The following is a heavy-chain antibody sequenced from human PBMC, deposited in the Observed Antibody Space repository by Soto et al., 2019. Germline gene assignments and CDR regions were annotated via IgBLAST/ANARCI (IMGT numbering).Heavy chain of an antibody. CDR3: ARGVGYCTNGVCYSNYYYGMDV. V-gene: IGHV4-61*01. D-gene: IGHD2-8*01. CDR1: GGSVSSGSYY. J-gene: IGHJ6*02. CDR2: IYYSGST. Sequence: PSETLSLTCTVSGGSVSSGSYYWSWIRQPPGKGLEWIGYIYYSGSTNYNPSLKGRVTISVDTSKNQFSLKLSSVTAADTAVYYCARGVGYCTNGVCYSNYYYGMDVWGQGTTVTVSS.